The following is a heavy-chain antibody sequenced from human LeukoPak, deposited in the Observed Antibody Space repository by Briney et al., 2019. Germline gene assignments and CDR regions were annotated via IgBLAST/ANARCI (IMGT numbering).Heavy chain of an antibody. CDR1: GGSISPHY. CDR3: ARRHGDSLPYFDF. J-gene: IGHJ4*02. Sequence: SETLSLTCTVSGGSISPHYWSWIRQPPGKRLEWIGFTYFSGNTNYNPSLKGRVTISLDRPKNQFSLMLSSVTAADTVVYYCARRHGDSLPYFDFWGQGTLVTVSS. D-gene: IGHD5-24*01. V-gene: IGHV4-59*11. CDR2: TYFSGNT.